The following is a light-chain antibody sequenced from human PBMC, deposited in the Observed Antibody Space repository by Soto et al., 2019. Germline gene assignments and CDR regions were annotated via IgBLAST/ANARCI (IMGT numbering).Light chain of an antibody. Sequence: QSALTQPASVSGSPGQSITISCTGTSSDFGSDNFVSWHQQHPGKAPKFIIYGVSNRPSGVSNRFSGSKSGITASLTISGPQADDDADCYCSSYTGNHSWVFGGETKLTVL. CDR1: SSDFGSDNF. V-gene: IGLV2-14*01. CDR2: GVS. J-gene: IGLJ3*02. CDR3: SSYTGNHSWV.